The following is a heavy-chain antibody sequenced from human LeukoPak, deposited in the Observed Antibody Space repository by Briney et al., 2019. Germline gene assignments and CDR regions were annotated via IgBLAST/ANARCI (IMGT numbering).Heavy chain of an antibody. V-gene: IGHV1-69*13. CDR1: GGTFSSYA. Sequence: SVKVSCKASGGTFSSYAISWVRQAPGQGLEWMGGIIPIFGTANYAQKFQGRVTITADESTSTAYVELSSLRSEDTAVYYCASHKGIAVAGKFDYWGQGTLVTVSS. CDR3: ASHKGIAVAGKFDY. CDR2: IIPIFGTA. J-gene: IGHJ4*02. D-gene: IGHD6-19*01.